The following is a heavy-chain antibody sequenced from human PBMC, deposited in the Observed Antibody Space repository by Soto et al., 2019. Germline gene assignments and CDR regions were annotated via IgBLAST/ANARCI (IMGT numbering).Heavy chain of an antibody. V-gene: IGHV3-21*01. CDR1: GFTFSSYS. CDR2: ISSSSSYI. Sequence: EVQLVESGGGLVKPGGSLRLSCAASGFTFSSYSMNWVRQAPGKGLEWVSSISSSSSYIYYADSVKGRFTISRDNAKNSLYLQMNSLRAEDTAVYYCARVWDYGDPFDYWGQGTLVTVSS. CDR3: ARVWDYGDPFDY. D-gene: IGHD4-17*01. J-gene: IGHJ4*02.